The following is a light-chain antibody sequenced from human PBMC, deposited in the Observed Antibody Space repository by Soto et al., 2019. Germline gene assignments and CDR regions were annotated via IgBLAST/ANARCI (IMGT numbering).Light chain of an antibody. CDR3: QSYDSSLRTSV. CDR1: SSNIGAGYD. Sequence: QSVLTQPPSVSGAPGQRVTISCTGSSSNIGAGYDVNWYQQLPGTAPKVLIYGNSNRPSGVPDRFSGSKSGASASLAITGLQAEDEADYYCQSYDSSLRTSVFGGGTQLTVL. CDR2: GNS. J-gene: IGLJ2*01. V-gene: IGLV1-40*01.